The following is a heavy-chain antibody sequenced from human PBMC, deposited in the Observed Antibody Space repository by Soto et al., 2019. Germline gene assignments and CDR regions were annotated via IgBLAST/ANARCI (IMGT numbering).Heavy chain of an antibody. D-gene: IGHD1-26*01. J-gene: IGHJ4*02. CDR1: GGSISSSSYY. V-gene: IGHV4-39*01. Sequence: SETLSLTCTVSGGSISSSSYYWGWIRQPPGKGLEWIGSIYYSGSTYYNPSLKSRVTISVDTSKNQFSLKLSSVTAADTAVYYWGRQGDIGSLAIDYSGQGTLFTFSS. CDR3: GRQGDIGSLAIDY. CDR2: IYYSGST.